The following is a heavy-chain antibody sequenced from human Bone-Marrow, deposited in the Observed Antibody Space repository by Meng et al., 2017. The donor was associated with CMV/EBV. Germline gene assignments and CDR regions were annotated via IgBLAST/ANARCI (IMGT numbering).Heavy chain of an antibody. Sequence: GSLRLSCAASGFTFNDHYMNWIRQAPGKGLEWIGEINHSGSTNYNPSLKSRVTISVDTSKNQFSLKLSSVTAADTAVYYCARGMGSYYFDYWGQGTLVTVSS. V-gene: IGHV4-34*01. J-gene: IGHJ4*02. CDR2: INHSGST. CDR3: ARGMGSYYFDY. CDR1: GFTFNDHY. D-gene: IGHD2-8*01.